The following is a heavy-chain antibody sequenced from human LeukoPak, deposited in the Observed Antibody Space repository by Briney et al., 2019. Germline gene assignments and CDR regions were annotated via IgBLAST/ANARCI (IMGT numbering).Heavy chain of an antibody. J-gene: IGHJ3*02. CDR3: ARGRDMVRGVKRQNHDAFDI. CDR2: INPSGGST. Sequence: GASVNVSCKASGYTFTSYYMHWVRQAPGQGLEWMGIINPSGGSTSYAQKFQGRVTMTRDASTSTVYMELSSLRSEDTAVYYCARGRDMVRGVKRQNHDAFDIWGQGTMVTVSS. CDR1: GYTFTSYY. D-gene: IGHD3-10*01. V-gene: IGHV1-46*01.